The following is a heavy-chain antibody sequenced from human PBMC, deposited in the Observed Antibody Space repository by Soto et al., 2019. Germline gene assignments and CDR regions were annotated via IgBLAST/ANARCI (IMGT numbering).Heavy chain of an antibody. CDR1: GYTFSAYY. J-gene: IGHJ4*02. D-gene: IGHD3-22*01. CDR2: VNPNSGDT. Sequence: ASVKVSCKASGYTFSAYYMHWVRQAPGQGLEWMGWVNPNSGDTKFAQKFQGRVTMTRDTSISTGYMELSSLTSDDSAGYYCAREYCDSSGYCPVDYGGQGTLVTVSS. V-gene: IGHV1-2*02. CDR3: AREYCDSSGYCPVDY.